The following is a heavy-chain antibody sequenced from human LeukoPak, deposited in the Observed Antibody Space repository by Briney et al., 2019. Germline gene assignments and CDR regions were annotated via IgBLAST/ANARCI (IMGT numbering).Heavy chain of an antibody. CDR2: INPNSGGT. D-gene: IGHD3-10*01. CDR1: GYTFTGYY. CDR3: ARHGYYGSGSYYGDGNWFDP. V-gene: IGHV1-2*02. Sequence: ASVKVSCKASGYTFTGYYMHWVRQAPGQGLAWMGWINPNSGGTNYAQKFQGRVTMTRDTSISTAYMELSRLRSDDTAVYYCARHGYYGSGSYYGDGNWFDPWGQGTLVTVSS. J-gene: IGHJ5*02.